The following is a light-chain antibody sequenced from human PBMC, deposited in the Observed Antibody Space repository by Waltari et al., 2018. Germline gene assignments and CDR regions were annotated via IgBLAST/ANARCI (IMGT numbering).Light chain of an antibody. V-gene: IGLV2-14*01. CDR1: SSHVGGYNY. J-gene: IGLJ1*01. CDR3: NSYASTNTRV. CDR2: EVS. Sequence: QSALTQPASVSGSPGQSIPISCTGTSSHVGGYNYAPWYQPHPGKPPKLMIYEVSSRPSGVSNRFSGSKSGNTASLTISGLQAEDEADYYCNSYASTNTRVFGTGTKVTVL.